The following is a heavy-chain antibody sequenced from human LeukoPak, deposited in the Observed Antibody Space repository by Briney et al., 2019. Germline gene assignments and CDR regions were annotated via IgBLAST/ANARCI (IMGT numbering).Heavy chain of an antibody. CDR1: GFTFSSYA. J-gene: IGHJ6*02. V-gene: IGHV3-23*01. D-gene: IGHD3-16*02. CDR3: ARGGHTFGGVIVPYYYYYYGIDV. CDR2: ISGSGGST. Sequence: GGSLRLSCAASGFTFSSYAMSWVRQAPGKGLEWVSAISGSGGSTHYADSVKGRFTISRDNSKNTLYLQMNSLRAEDTAVYYCARGGHTFGGVIVPYYYYYYGIDVWGQGTTVTVSS.